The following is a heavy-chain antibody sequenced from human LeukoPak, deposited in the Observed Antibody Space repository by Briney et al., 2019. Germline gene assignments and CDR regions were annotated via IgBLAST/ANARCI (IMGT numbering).Heavy chain of an antibody. V-gene: IGHV1-2*02. J-gene: IGHJ4*02. CDR3: ARDHGVVVVAATSLLDY. Sequence: ASVKVSCKTSGYTFTGYYMHWVRQAPGQGLEWMGWINPNSGGTNYAQKFQGRVTMTRDTSISTAYMELSRLRSDDTAVYYCARDHGVVVVAATSLLDYWGQGTLVTVSS. D-gene: IGHD2-15*01. CDR1: GYTFTGYY. CDR2: INPNSGGT.